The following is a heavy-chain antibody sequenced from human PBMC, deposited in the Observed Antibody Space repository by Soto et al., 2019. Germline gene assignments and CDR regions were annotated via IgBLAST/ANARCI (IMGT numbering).Heavy chain of an antibody. D-gene: IGHD3-10*01. CDR3: ASYGSGSYSSVY. CDR2: VWHSGST. J-gene: IGHJ4*02. CDR1: GGSISGYY. Sequence: QVQLQESGPGLVKPSETLSLTCTVSGGSISGYYWSWIRQPPGKGLEWIGYVWHSGSTNYNPSLKSRVTISVDTSKNQFSLKLSSMTAEDTAVYSCASYGSGSYSSVYWGQGTLVTVSS. V-gene: IGHV4-59*08.